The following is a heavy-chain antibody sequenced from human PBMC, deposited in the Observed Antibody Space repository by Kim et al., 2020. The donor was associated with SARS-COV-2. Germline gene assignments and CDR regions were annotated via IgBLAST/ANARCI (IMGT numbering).Heavy chain of an antibody. CDR2: ISAYNGNT. D-gene: IGHD3-22*01. CDR3: ARLIYTYYYDSSGFPSNFDY. CDR1: GYTFTSYG. Sequence: ASVKVSCKASGYTFTSYGISWVRQAPGQGLEWMGWISAYNGNTNYAQKLQGRVTMTTDTSTSTAYMELRSLRSDDTAVYYCARLIYTYYYDSSGFPSNFDYWGQGTLVTVSS. J-gene: IGHJ4*02. V-gene: IGHV1-18*01.